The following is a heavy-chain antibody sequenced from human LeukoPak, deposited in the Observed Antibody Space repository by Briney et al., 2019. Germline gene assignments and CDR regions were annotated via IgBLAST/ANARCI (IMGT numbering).Heavy chain of an antibody. V-gene: IGHV1-3*01. CDR2: INAGNGNT. CDR1: GYTFTSYA. J-gene: IGHJ4*02. Sequence: ASVKVSCKTSGYTFTSYAIHWVRQAPGQRLEWMGWINAGNGNTKYSQKFQGRVTITRDTSASTAYMELSSLRSEDTAVYYCARGSSGWPYYFDYWGQGTLVTVSS. CDR3: ARGSSGWPYYFDY. D-gene: IGHD6-19*01.